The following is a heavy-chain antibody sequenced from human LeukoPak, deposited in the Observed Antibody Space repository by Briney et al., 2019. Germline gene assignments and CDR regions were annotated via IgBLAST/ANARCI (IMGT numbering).Heavy chain of an antibody. V-gene: IGHV4-34*01. CDR2: FYYDGST. CDR3: ARGSWSYYYMDV. D-gene: IGHD6-13*01. Sequence: SETLSLTCAVYGGSFIGFHWNWIRQPPGKGLEWIGNFYYDGSTYYNPSLKSRVTISVDTSKNQFSLKLSSVTAADTAVYYCARGSWSYYYMDVWGKGTTVTISS. CDR1: GGSFIGFH. J-gene: IGHJ6*03.